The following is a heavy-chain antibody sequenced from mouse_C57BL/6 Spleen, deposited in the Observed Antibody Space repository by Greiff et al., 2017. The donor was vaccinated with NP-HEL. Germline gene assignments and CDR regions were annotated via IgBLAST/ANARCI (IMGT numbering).Heavy chain of an antibody. Sequence: QVQLQQPGAELVRPGTSVKLSCKASGYTFTSYWMHWVKQRPGQGLEWIGVIDPSDSYTNYNQKFKGKATLTVDTSSSTAYMQLSSLTSEDSAVYYCARSQIYYYGSSPFDYWGQGTTLTVAS. J-gene: IGHJ2*01. CDR3: ARSQIYYYGSSPFDY. V-gene: IGHV1-59*01. D-gene: IGHD1-1*01. CDR1: GYTFTSYW. CDR2: IDPSDSYT.